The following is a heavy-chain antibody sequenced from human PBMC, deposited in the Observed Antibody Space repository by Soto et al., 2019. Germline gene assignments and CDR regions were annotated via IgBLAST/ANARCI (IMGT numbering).Heavy chain of an antibody. CDR2: MNPNSGNT. V-gene: IGHV1-8*01. CDR1: GYTFTSYD. D-gene: IGHD6-13*01. CDR3: ARRGYSSSWYYYYYYGMDV. J-gene: IGHJ6*02. Sequence: QVQLVQSGAEVKKPGASVKVSCKASGYTFTSYDINWVRQATGQGLEWMGWMNPNSGNTGYAQKFQGRVTMTRNTCKRTAYRGLRSLRYEDTAVYYCARRGYSSSWYYYYYYGMDVWGQGTTVTVSS.